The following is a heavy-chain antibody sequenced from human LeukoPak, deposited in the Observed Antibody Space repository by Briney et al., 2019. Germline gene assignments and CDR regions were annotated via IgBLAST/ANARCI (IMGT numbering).Heavy chain of an antibody. CDR1: GFNFGDFP. V-gene: IGHV3-23*01. D-gene: IGHD1-1*01. CDR2: INTGGDPT. Sequence: PGGSLRLSCAASGFNFGDFPMTWVRQAPGKGLEWASRINTGGDPTSYADSVKGRFTISRDNSRSMVYLQANNLTIEDTAVYYCARDWAPGTTKKFDYWGQGTLVTVSS. CDR3: ARDWAPGTTKKFDY. J-gene: IGHJ4*02.